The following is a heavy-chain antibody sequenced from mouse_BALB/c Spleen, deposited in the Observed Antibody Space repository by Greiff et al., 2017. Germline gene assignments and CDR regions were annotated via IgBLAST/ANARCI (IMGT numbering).Heavy chain of an antibody. CDR3: ARDQVYYYGSMAY. J-gene: IGHJ3*01. CDR1: GFSLTSYG. CDR2: IWAGGST. Sequence: VQLKESGPGLVAPSQSLSITCTVSGFSLTSYGVHWVRQPPGKGLEWLGVIWAGGSTNYNSALMSRLSISKDNSKSQVFLKMNSLQTDDTAMYYCARDQVYYYGSMAYWGQGTLVTVSA. V-gene: IGHV2-9*02. D-gene: IGHD1-1*01.